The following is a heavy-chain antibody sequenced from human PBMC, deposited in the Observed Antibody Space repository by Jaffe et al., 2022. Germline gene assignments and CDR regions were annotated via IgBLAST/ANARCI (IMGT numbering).Heavy chain of an antibody. V-gene: IGHV1-3*01. Sequence: QVHLVQSGAEVKKPGASVKISCKASGYTFTNYALHWVRQAPGERLEWMGWINGANGRTKYSEKLQGRVTITRDTSASTAYLELSSLRSDDTAVIYCARVRVPLSAGYDYWGQGTLVTVSS. CDR2: INGANGRT. CDR1: GYTFTNYA. CDR3: ARVRVPLSAGYDY. D-gene: IGHD3-10*01. J-gene: IGHJ4*02.